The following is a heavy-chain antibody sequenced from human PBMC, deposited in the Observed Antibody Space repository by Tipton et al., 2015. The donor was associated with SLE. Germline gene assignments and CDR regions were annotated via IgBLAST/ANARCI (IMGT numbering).Heavy chain of an antibody. J-gene: IGHJ5*02. D-gene: IGHD3-10*01. CDR3: ARDRRDLWRFGAHFDP. V-gene: IGHV4-61*01. CDR1: GGSVSSGSYY. CDR2: IYYSGST. Sequence: LRLSCTVSGGSVSSGSYYWSWIRQPPGKGLEWIGYIYYSGSTNYNPSLKSRVTISVDTSKNPFSLKLSSVTAADTAVYYCARDRRDLWRFGAHFDPWGQGTLVTVSS.